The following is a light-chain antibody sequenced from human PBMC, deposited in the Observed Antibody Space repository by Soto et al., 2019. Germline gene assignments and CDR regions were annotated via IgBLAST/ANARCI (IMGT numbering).Light chain of an antibody. CDR2: DVS. Sequence: QSVLTQPASVSGSPGQSITISCVGTSGDIGNYNYVSWYQQHPGKVPKVIIYDVSNRPSGVSYRFSGTKSGNTASLTVSGLQAEEEADYYCCSYTRSGTLICGTGTKVTVL. CDR3: CSYTRSGTLI. V-gene: IGLV2-14*01. J-gene: IGLJ1*01. CDR1: SGDIGNYNY.